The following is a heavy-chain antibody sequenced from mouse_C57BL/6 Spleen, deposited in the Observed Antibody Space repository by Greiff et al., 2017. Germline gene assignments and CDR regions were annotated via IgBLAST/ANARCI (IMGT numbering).Heavy chain of an antibody. CDR1: GFNIKDDY. V-gene: IGHV14-4*01. J-gene: IGHJ4*01. D-gene: IGHD1-1*01. CDR3: TTEGIYYGSSYGNSMDY. CDR2: IDPENGDP. Sequence: VQLQQSGAELVRPGASVKLSCTASGFNIKDDYMHWVKQRPEQGLEWIGRIDPENGDPEYASKFPGKATITADTSSNTAYLQLSSLTSEDTAVYYCTTEGIYYGSSYGNSMDYWGQGTSVTVSS.